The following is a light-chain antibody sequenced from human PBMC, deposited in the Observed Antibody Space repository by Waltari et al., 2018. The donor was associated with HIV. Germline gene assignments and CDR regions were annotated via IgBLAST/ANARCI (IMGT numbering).Light chain of an antibody. V-gene: IGLV3-25*03. CDR2: RSR. Sequence: YKLTQPPSVSVSPGQTARLTCSGTALSDQFGSWYQHKVGQAPVLVIFRSRERSSQVPARFSASKSGTTFTLTISGVQAEDEADYFCLSADGRGVRKFFGGGTRLTVL. CDR1: ALSDQF. J-gene: IGLJ2*01. CDR3: LSADGRGVRKF.